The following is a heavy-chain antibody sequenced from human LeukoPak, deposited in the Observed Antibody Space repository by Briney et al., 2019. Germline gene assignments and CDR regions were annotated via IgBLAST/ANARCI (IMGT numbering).Heavy chain of an antibody. CDR2: INHSGRT. D-gene: IGHD1-26*01. CDR3: AREVGATLLGNFDL. V-gene: IGHV4-34*01. CDR1: GGSFSDYY. J-gene: IGHJ2*01. Sequence: SETLSLTCAVYGGSFSDYYWSWIRQPPGKGLEWIGEINHSGRTTYNPSLKSRVTISVDTSKNQFSLKLSSVTAADTAVYYCAREVGATLLGNFDLWGRGTLVTVSS.